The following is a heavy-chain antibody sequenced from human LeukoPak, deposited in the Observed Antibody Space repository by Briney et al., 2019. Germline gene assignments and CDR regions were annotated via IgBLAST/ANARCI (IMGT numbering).Heavy chain of an antibody. CDR3: ARGQVLDY. J-gene: IGHJ4*02. Sequence: GGSLRLSCAASGFTFSTYWMSWVRQAPGKGLEWVANIKQDGSEKYYVDSVRGRFTISRDNAKSSLYLQMSSLRVEDTAVYYCARGQVLDYWGQGTLVTVSS. V-gene: IGHV3-7*01. CDR2: IKQDGSEK. CDR1: GFTFSTYW.